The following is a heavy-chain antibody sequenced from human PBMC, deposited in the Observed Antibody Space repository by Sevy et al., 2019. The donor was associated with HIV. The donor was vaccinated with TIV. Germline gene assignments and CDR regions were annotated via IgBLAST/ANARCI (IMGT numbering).Heavy chain of an antibody. CDR3: GRGGATVYFDY. CDR2: ITYDGSNK. V-gene: IGHV3-30-3*01. D-gene: IGHD1-26*01. Sequence: GGSLRLSCAASGFTFSSYAMHWVRQAPGKGLEWVAVITYDGSNKYYAYSVKGRFTISRDNSKNTQYLQMNSLRAEDTAEYYCGRGGATVYFDYWGQGTLVTVSS. CDR1: GFTFSSYA. J-gene: IGHJ4*02.